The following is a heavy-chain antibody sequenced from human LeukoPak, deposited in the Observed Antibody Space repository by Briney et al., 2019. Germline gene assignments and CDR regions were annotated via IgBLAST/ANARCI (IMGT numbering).Heavy chain of an antibody. J-gene: IGHJ6*03. CDR2: ISSSSSYI. D-gene: IGHD2-2*01. CDR3: ARDTSADIPMIYYYYMDV. CDR1: GFTFSSYA. Sequence: PGGSLRLSCAASGFTFSSYAMHWVRQAPGKGLEWVSSISSSSSYIYYAYSVKGRFTISRDNAKNSLYLQMNSLRAEDTAVYYCARDTSADIPMIYYYYMDVWGKGTTVTVSS. V-gene: IGHV3-21*01.